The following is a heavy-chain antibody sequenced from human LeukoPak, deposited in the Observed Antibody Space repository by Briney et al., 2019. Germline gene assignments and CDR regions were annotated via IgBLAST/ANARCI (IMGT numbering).Heavy chain of an antibody. CDR1: GSSSSGYY. J-gene: IGHJ4*02. Sequence: SETLSLTCGVYGSSSSGYYWSWIRQPPGKGLEWIGEINHSVSTNYNPSLKSRVTISLDTSKNQFSLKLSSVTAADTAVYYCARGSIVVLVAATPDYWGQGTLVTVSS. V-gene: IGHV4-34*01. D-gene: IGHD2-15*01. CDR2: INHSVST. CDR3: ARGSIVVLVAATPDY.